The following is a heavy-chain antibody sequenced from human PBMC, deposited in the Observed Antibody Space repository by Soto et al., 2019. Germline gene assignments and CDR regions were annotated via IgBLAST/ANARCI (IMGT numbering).Heavy chain of an antibody. CDR3: TSRPSGMTYHAVFDF. CDR2: IKPDGSET. D-gene: IGHD2-21*02. V-gene: IGHV3-7*03. Sequence: PGGSLRLSCAASGLTFSGHWMTWVRQTPGEGLQWVAAIKPDGSETFYVDSVKVRFSISRDNARNSLFLQMDSLRAEDTAVYYCTSRPSGMTYHAVFDFWGQGTLVTVSS. J-gene: IGHJ4*02. CDR1: GLTFSGHW.